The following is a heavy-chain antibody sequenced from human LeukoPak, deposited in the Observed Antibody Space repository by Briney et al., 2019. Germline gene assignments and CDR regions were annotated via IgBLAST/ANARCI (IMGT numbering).Heavy chain of an antibody. CDR1: GFYFNPYW. CDR3: AREYYSSFDY. V-gene: IGHV3-7*01. J-gene: IGHJ4*02. Sequence: GESLRLSCVASGFYFNPYWMAWVRQAPGKGLEWVATISHDGYSTFYVGSVRGRFSLSRDNAQNSLFLQMSSLRVDDTAVYYCAREYYSSFDYWGQGALVTVSS. CDR2: ISHDGYST. D-gene: IGHD2-21*01.